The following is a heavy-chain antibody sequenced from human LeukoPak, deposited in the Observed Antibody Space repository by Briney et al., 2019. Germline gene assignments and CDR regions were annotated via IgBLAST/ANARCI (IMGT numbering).Heavy chain of an antibody. J-gene: IGHJ4*02. D-gene: IGHD4-17*01. CDR3: ARGAGSYGDYSLWLGY. CDR1: GYTFSGYG. V-gene: IGHV1-18*01. Sequence: ASVKVSCKASGYTFSGYGFSWVRQAPGQGLEWMGWVSAYNGNTIYARSYQGRVTMTTDTSTSTAYMELRSLRPGDTAVYYCARGAGSYGDYSLWLGYWGQGTLVTVSS. CDR2: VSAYNGNT.